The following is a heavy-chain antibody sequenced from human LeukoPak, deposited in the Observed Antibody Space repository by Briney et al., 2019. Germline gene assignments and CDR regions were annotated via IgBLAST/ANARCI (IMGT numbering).Heavy chain of an antibody. Sequence: SETLSLTCTVSGGSISSYYWSWIRQPPGKGLEWIGYIYYSGSTNNNPSLKNRVTISVDTSKDPFSLKLSSVTAADTAVYYCARGYCSSTSCYPTWFDPWGQGTLVTVSS. CDR2: IYYSGST. CDR3: ARGYCSSTSCYPTWFDP. D-gene: IGHD2-2*01. V-gene: IGHV4-59*01. J-gene: IGHJ5*02. CDR1: GGSISSYY.